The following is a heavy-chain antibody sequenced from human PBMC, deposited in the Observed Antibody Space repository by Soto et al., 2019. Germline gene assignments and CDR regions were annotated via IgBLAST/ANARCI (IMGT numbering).Heavy chain of an antibody. J-gene: IGHJ5*02. V-gene: IGHV4-61*01. CDR1: GGSVRDGSYY. Sequence: SETLSLTCTVSGGSVRDGSYYWAWLRQPPGKGLEWIGHIYHGGSTIYNPSLKSRVTISIDTSKSQFSLNLNSMTAADTAVYYCAGYNWNYYFDPWGQGTLVTVSS. D-gene: IGHD1-7*01. CDR3: AGYNWNYYFDP. CDR2: IYHGGST.